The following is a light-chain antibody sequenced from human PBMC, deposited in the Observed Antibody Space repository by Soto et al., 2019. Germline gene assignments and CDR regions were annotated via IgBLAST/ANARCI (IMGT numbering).Light chain of an antibody. CDR2: HTS. V-gene: IGKV1-5*01. CDR1: QIIDRW. J-gene: IGKJ1*01. Sequence: DIQMTQSPSSLSAPVVDRVTITFRASQIIDRWLAWYQQKPGKAPKILIYHTSSLETGVPSMFSSSGFGTEFTLTISSLQHDDFATYYCEHYNSYGTFGQGAKVDI. CDR3: EHYNSYGT.